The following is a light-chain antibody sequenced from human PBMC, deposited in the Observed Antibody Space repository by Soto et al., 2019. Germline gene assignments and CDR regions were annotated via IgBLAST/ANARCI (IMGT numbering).Light chain of an antibody. CDR3: QSYDSSLSGCYV. CDR2: EVS. J-gene: IGLJ1*01. CDR1: SSDVGGYNY. Sequence: QSVLTQPASVSGSPGQSITISCTGSSSDVGGYNYVSWYQHHPGKAPKLILYEVSNRPSGVSNRFSGSKSGITASLAITGLQAEDEADYYCQSYDSSLSGCYVFGTGTKVTVL. V-gene: IGLV2-14*01.